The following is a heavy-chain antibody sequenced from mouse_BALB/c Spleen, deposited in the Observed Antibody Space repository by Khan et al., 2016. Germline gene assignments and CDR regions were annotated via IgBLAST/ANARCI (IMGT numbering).Heavy chain of an antibody. J-gene: IGHJ3*01. CDR2: FYPGSGSI. Sequence: QVQLQQSGAELVKPGASVKLSCKASGYSFNDYIIYWIKQRSGQGLEWIGWFYPGSGSIKYNEKFKDKATLTEDKSSSTVYLEVSRLTSADDAVYFCASRGDSYYFAYWGQGTLLTVS. D-gene: IGHD2-3*01. CDR1: GYSFNDYI. V-gene: IGHV1-62-2*01. CDR3: ASRGDSYYFAY.